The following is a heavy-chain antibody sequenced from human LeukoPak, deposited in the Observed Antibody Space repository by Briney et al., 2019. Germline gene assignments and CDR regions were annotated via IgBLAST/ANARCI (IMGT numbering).Heavy chain of an antibody. CDR1: GYTFTSYG. D-gene: IGHD2-2*01. CDR2: ISAYNGNT. J-gene: IGHJ4*02. CDR3: ARTYCSSTSCPIDY. V-gene: IGHV1-18*01. Sequence: GASVKVSCKASGYTFTSYGISWVRQAPGQGLEWMGWISAYNGNTNYAQKLQGRVTMTTDTSTSTAYMELRSLRSDDTAAYYCARTYCSSTSCPIDYWGQGTLVTVSS.